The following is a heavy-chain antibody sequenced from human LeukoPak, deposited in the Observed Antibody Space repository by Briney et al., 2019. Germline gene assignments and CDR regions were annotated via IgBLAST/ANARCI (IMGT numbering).Heavy chain of an antibody. CDR3: ASQAR. CDR2: ISSSSSTI. CDR1: GFTVSSNY. V-gene: IGHV3-48*01. J-gene: IGHJ4*02. Sequence: AGGSLRLSCAASGFTVSSNYMSWVRQAPGKGLEWVSYISSSSSTIYYADSVKGRFTISRDNAKNSLYLQMNSLRAEDTAVYYCASQARWGQGTLVTVSS.